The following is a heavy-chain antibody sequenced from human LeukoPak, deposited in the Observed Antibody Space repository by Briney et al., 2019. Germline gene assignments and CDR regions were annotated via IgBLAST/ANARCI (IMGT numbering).Heavy chain of an antibody. V-gene: IGHV1-46*01. J-gene: IGHJ5*02. Sequence: ASVKVSCKASGYTFTSYYMHWVRQAPGQGLEWMGIINPSGGSTSYAQKFQGRVTMTRDTSTSTVYMELSSLRSEDTAVYYCARGRPVTIFGVVNWFDPWGQGTLVTVSS. CDR1: GYTFTSYY. CDR3: ARGRPVTIFGVVNWFDP. D-gene: IGHD3-3*01. CDR2: INPSGGST.